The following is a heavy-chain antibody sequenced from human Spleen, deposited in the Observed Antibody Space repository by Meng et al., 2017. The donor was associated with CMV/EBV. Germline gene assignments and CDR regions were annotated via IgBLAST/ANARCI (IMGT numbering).Heavy chain of an antibody. CDR1: GFTFSAYA. D-gene: IGHD5-12*01. V-gene: IGHV3-30*04. CDR2: TSFDGTNN. Sequence: GESLKISCAASGFTFSAYAFHWVRQAPGKGLEWVALTSFDGTNNFYADSVKGRFTISRDNSKNTVYLQMNGLRTEDTAVYYCARVDTAYDLPLDFWGQGTLVTFSS. J-gene: IGHJ4*02. CDR3: ARVDTAYDLPLDF.